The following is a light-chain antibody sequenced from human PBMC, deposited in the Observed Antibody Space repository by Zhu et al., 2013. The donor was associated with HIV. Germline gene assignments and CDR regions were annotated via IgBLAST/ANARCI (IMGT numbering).Light chain of an antibody. J-gene: IGKJ4*01. CDR2: GAS. Sequence: EIVMTQSPDRLSVSPGERATLSCRASQSIGSNLAWYQLKPGQAPRLLINGASTRASGIPGRFSGSGLGTEFSLTISSLQSEDVAVYFCQQYNNWPPXTTFGGGTTVEIK. CDR1: QSIGSN. V-gene: IGKV3-15*01. CDR3: QQYNNWPPXTT.